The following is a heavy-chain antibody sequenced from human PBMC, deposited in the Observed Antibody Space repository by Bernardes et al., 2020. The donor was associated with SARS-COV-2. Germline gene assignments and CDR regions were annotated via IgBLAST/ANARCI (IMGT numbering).Heavy chain of an antibody. CDR1: GGSISSYY. CDR3: ARGGYYDSSGYPPLGFFDL. CDR2: IYYSGST. V-gene: IGHV4-59*01. D-gene: IGHD3-22*01. Sequence: SETLSLTCTVSGGSISSYYWSWIRQPPGKGLEWIGYIYYSGSTNYNPSLKSRVTISVDTSKNQFSLKLSSVTAADTAVYYCARGGYYDSSGYPPLGFFDLWGRGTLVTVSS. J-gene: IGHJ2*01.